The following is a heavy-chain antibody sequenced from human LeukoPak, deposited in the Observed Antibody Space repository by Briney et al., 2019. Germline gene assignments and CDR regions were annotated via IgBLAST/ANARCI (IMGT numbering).Heavy chain of an antibody. CDR1: GYTFTGYY. J-gene: IGHJ6*02. CDR2: INPNSGGT. D-gene: IGHD6-13*01. Sequence: ASVKVSCKASGYTFTGYYMHWVRQAPGQGLEWMGWINPNSGGTNYAQKFQGRVTMTRDTSISTAYMELSRLRSEDTAVYYCARDNFSGGYTSSWSEYYGMDVWGQGTTVTVSS. CDR3: ARDNFSGGYTSSWSEYYGMDV. V-gene: IGHV1-2*02.